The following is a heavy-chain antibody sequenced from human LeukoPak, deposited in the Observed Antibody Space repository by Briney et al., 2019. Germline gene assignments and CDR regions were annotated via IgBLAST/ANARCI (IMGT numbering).Heavy chain of an antibody. D-gene: IGHD5-18*01. CDR2: IYYSKNT. CDR3: VSPRGFSYGYFVY. J-gene: IGHJ4*02. Sequence: SEALSLTCTVSGGSISSSSAYWAWIRQPPGKGLEWIGSIYYSKNTYYNPSLKSRVTISADTSKNQFSLTLGSVSATDTAVYYCVSPRGFSYGYFVYWGERTLVTVSS. V-gene: IGHV4-39*01. CDR1: GGSISSSSAY.